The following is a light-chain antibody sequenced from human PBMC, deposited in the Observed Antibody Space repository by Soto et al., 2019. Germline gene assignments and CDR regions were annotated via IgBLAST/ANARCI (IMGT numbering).Light chain of an antibody. V-gene: IGKV1-9*01. J-gene: IGKJ5*01. CDR3: QQLNSYPPT. Sequence: DIQLTQSPSFLSASVGDRVTITCRASQGISSYLAWYQQKPGKAPKLLVYGASTLQSGVPSRFSGSGSGTEFTLTISSLQPEDFATYYCQQLNSYPPTFGQGTRLEIK. CDR1: QGISSY. CDR2: GAS.